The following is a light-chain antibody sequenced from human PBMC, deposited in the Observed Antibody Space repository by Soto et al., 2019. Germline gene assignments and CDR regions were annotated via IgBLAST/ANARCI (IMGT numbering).Light chain of an antibody. Sequence: DIRMTQSPSSLSAFAGDRVIIACRASQNINNYLNWYQLKPGKAPKLLIYGASTLQSGVPSRFSGSGSGTDFTLTINSLQPEDYATYFCQQSYSTPVTFGQGTKLEIK. CDR2: GAS. CDR1: QNINNY. CDR3: QQSYSTPVT. V-gene: IGKV1-39*01. J-gene: IGKJ2*01.